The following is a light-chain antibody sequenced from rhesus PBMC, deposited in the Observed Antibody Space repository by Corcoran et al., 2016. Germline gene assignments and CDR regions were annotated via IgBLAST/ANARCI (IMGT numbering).Light chain of an antibody. Sequence: DVLMTQSPLSLPITPGQPASISCTSSQSLVHSDGNTYLSWYQQKPGQPPRLLIYKVSKRDSGVPDRFSGSGAGTDFTMKISRVEAEDIGVYYCGQGTHWPTFGQGTKVDI. J-gene: IGKJ1*01. CDR3: GQGTHWPT. CDR1: QSLVHSDGNTY. V-gene: IGKV2-64*01. CDR2: KVS.